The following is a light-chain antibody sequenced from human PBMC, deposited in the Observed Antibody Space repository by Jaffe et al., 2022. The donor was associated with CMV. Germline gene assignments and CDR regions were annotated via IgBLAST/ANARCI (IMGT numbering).Light chain of an antibody. CDR3: SSYTSSSTLLLWV. J-gene: IGLJ3*02. CDR1: SSDVGGYNY. Sequence: QSALTQPASVSGSPGQSITISCTGTSSDVGGYNYVSWYQQHPGKAPKLMIYDVSNRPSGVSNRFSGSKSGNTASLTISGLQAEDEADYYCSSYTSSSTLLLWVFGGGTKLTVL. CDR2: DVS. V-gene: IGLV2-14*03.